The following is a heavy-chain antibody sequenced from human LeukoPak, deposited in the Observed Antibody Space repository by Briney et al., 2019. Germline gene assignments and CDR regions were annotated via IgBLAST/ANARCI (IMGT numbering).Heavy chain of an antibody. J-gene: IGHJ6*03. Sequence: GGSLRLSCAASGFTFTSYAMSWVRQAPGKGLEWVSAISGSGGATYYADSVKGRVTFSRDNSKNTLYLQMNSLRAEDTAVYHCARVIAARPARRTYYYMDVWGKGTTVTVSS. CDR2: ISGSGGAT. CDR1: GFTFTSYA. V-gene: IGHV3-23*01. CDR3: ARVIAARPARRTYYYMDV. D-gene: IGHD6-6*01.